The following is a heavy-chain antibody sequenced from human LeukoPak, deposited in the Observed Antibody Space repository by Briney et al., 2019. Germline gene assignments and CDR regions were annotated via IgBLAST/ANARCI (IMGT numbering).Heavy chain of an antibody. J-gene: IGHJ3*02. CDR1: GFTFSSYA. CDR2: ISYDGSNK. Sequence: GGSLRLSCAASGFTFSSYAMHWVRQAPGKGLEWVAVISYDGSNKYYADSVKGRFTISRDNSKNTLYLQMNSLRAEDTAVYYCARDQMGWIRLGPSAFDIWGQGTMVTVSS. CDR3: ARDQMGWIRLGPSAFDI. V-gene: IGHV3-30-3*01. D-gene: IGHD3-16*01.